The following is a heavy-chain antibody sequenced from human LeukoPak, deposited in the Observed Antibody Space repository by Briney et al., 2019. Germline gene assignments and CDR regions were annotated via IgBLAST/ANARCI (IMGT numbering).Heavy chain of an antibody. D-gene: IGHD2-2*01. Sequence: GGSLRLSCAGSGFTFSRTAMSWVRQGPGKGLGWVSAISGSAEKRNDADSVKGRFTIYRDNSKNNVYLQMQRLTAGDTAVYYCAKESRSTSCLDYWGQGTLVTVSS. J-gene: IGHJ4*02. CDR2: ISGSAEKR. CDR1: GFTFSRTA. V-gene: IGHV3-23*01. CDR3: AKESRSTSCLDY.